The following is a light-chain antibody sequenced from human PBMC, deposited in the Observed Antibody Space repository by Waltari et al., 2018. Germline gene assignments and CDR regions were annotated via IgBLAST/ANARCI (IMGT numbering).Light chain of an antibody. CDR2: AAS. J-gene: IGKJ1*01. CDR1: QTISSY. V-gene: IGKV1-39*01. CDR3: HQSYSSPPT. Sequence: DIQMTQSPSSLSASVGDRVTLTCRASQTISSYLNWYQQKPGKAPKVLIYAASRLQTGVPSRFSGSGSGTHFTLTISSLQSEDFATYYCHQSYSSPPTFGQGTKVEIK.